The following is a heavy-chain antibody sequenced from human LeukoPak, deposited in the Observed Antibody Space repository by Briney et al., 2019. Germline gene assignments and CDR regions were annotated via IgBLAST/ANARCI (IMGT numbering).Heavy chain of an antibody. J-gene: IGHJ4*02. D-gene: IGHD2-2*01. CDR1: GYTFTSYY. CDR2: INPNSGGT. CDR3: ARDHSSSCQLLDY. V-gene: IGHV1-2*02. Sequence: GASVKVSCKASGYTFTSYYMHWVRQAPGQGLEWMGWINPNSGGTNYAQKFQGRVTMTRDTSISTAYMELSRLGSDDTAVYYCARDHSSSCQLLDYWGQGTLVTVSS.